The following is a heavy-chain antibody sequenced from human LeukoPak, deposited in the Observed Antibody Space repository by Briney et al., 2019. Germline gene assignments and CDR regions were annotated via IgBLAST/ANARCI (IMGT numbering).Heavy chain of an antibody. Sequence: GGSLRLSCAGSGFTFGGYGMHWFRQTPGKGLEWVAVIAYDGSRAFYADSVKGRFTISRDNSKNTMSVQMDDLRAEDTAVYYYTRYNNDHFDYWGQGTLVTVSS. CDR3: TRYNNDHFDY. CDR2: IAYDGSRA. J-gene: IGHJ4*02. D-gene: IGHD1-14*01. V-gene: IGHV3-33*01. CDR1: GFTFGGYG.